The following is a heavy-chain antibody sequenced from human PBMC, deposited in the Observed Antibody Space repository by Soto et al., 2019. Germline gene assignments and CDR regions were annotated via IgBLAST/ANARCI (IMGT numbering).Heavy chain of an antibody. V-gene: IGHV3-21*01. CDR1: GFTFSSYS. CDR3: ARGRSVYSIDGSYYYYYMDV. Sequence: GGSLRLSCAASGFTFSSYSMNWVRQAPGKGLEWVSSISSSSSYIYYADSVKGRFTISRDNAKNPLYLQMNSLRAKDTAVYYCARGRSVYSIDGSYYYYYMDVWGKGTTVTVSS. D-gene: IGHD2-8*01. CDR2: ISSSSSYI. J-gene: IGHJ6*03.